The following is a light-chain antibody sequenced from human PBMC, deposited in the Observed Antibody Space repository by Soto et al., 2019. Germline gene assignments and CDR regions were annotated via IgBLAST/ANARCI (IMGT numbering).Light chain of an antibody. V-gene: IGKV3-20*01. J-gene: IGKJ4*01. Sequence: EIVLTQSPGTLSFSPGERATLSCRASQSVSSSYVAWYQQKPGKAPRLLIYGASSRATGIPDRFSGSGSGTDFTLTISRLEPEDFAVYYCQQYGSSPLTFGGGTKVEIK. CDR3: QQYGSSPLT. CDR1: QSVSSSY. CDR2: GAS.